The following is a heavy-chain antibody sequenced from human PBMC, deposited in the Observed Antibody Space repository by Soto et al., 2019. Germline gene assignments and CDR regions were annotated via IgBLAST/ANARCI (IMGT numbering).Heavy chain of an antibody. D-gene: IGHD3-3*01. CDR2: ISDSGRTI. V-gene: IGHV3-48*03. CDR3: ARDLLHYDFWSGYSAYFYYGMDV. Sequence: PGGALRLSCSASVFTCSSYEMNWVRQAPGKGLEWVSYISDSGRTIYYADSVKGRFTVSRDDAQNSVYLQMDSLRAEDTAVYYCARDLLHYDFWSGYSAYFYYGMDVWGPGTTVTVSS. CDR1: VFTCSSYE. J-gene: IGHJ6*02.